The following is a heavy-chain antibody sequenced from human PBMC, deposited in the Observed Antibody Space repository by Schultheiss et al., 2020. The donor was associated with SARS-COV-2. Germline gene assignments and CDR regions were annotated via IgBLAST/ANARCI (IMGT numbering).Heavy chain of an antibody. J-gene: IGHJ3*02. CDR3: ASDSSGYYYVGAFDI. CDR2: ISYDGSNK. D-gene: IGHD3-22*01. Sequence: GGSLRLSCAASVFTFSSYGMHWVRQAPGKGLEWVTVISYDGSNKYYADSVRGRFTISRDNSKNTLYLQMSSLRAEDTAVYYCASDSSGYYYVGAFDIWGQGTMVTVSS. CDR1: VFTFSSYG. V-gene: IGHV3-30*19.